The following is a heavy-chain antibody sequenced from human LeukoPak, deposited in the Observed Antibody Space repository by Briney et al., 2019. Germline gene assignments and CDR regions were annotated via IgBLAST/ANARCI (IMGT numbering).Heavy chain of an antibody. Sequence: ASVKVSCKASGYTFTSYAVSWVRQAPGQGLEWVGWISAYNGDTKYPRNLQGRVTLTTDTSTSTVYMELRSLRSDDTAVYYCARDSRAYSFPFDYWGQGTLVTVSS. J-gene: IGHJ4*02. D-gene: IGHD5-18*01. V-gene: IGHV1-18*01. CDR1: GYTFTSYA. CDR3: ARDSRAYSFPFDY. CDR2: ISAYNGDT.